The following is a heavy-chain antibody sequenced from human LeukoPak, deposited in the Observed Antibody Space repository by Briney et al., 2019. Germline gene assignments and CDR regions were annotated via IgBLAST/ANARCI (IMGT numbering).Heavy chain of an antibody. CDR2: TYYRSKWYN. V-gene: IGHV6-1*01. CDR1: GDSVSSNSVA. CDR3: ARDHCSGGSCHWRFDY. J-gene: IGHJ4*02. Sequence: SQTLALTCAISGDSVSSNSVAWNWIRQSPSRGLEWLGRTYYRSKWYNDYAVSVKGRITINPDTSKNQFSLQLNSVTPEDTAVYYCARDHCSGGSCHWRFDYWGQGTLVTVSS. D-gene: IGHD2-15*01.